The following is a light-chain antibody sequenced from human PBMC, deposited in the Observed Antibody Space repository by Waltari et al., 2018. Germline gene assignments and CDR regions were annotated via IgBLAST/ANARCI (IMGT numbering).Light chain of an antibody. Sequence: QSALTQPASVSGFPGQSITISCTGTSSDVGSYNLVSWYQQYPGKAPKLMIYDGSKRLAGVSNRLSGSKSGNTASLTISGLQAEDEADYYCCSYADSSTLVFGGGTKLTVL. J-gene: IGLJ3*02. V-gene: IGLV2-23*01. CDR3: CSYADSSTLV. CDR1: SSDVGSYNL. CDR2: DGS.